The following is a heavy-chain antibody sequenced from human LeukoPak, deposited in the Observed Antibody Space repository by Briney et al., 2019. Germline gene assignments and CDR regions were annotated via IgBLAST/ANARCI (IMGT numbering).Heavy chain of an antibody. CDR1: GFTFSSSS. J-gene: IGHJ4*02. Sequence: PGGSLRLSCAASGFTFSSSSMNWVRQAPGKGLEWVSSISSTGSNTYYADSVRGRFTISRDNAKNSLYLQMNSLRAEDTARYYCAKARIPSGNGYYSDWGQGTLVTVSS. D-gene: IGHD3-22*01. V-gene: IGHV3-21*04. CDR3: AKARIPSGNGYYSD. CDR2: ISSTGSNT.